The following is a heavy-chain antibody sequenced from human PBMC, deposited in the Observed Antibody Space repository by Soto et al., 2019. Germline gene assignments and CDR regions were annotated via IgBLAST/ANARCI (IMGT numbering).Heavy chain of an antibody. J-gene: IGHJ5*02. Sequence: QLQLQESGSGLVKPSQTLSLTCAVSVGSITSGGYSWSWIRQPPGKGLEWIGSIYHSGSTYYNPSLKSRVTISVDRSQNHFSLKLMWVTAADTAVYYCARVPGPWGQGTLVTVSS. CDR2: IYHSGST. CDR3: ARVPGP. CDR1: VGSITSGGYS. V-gene: IGHV4-30-2*01.